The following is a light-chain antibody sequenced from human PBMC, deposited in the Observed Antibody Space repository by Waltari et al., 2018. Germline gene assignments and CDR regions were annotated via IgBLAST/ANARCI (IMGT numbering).Light chain of an antibody. CDR3: QSYDSSLSPYV. CDR2: GNS. CDR1: SSNIGAGYD. V-gene: IGLV1-40*01. J-gene: IGLJ1*01. Sequence: QSVLTQPPSVSGAPGQRVTISCTGSSSNIGAGYDVHWYQQLPGTAPKLLIYGNSNRHSGVPDRFSGSKSGTSASLAITGLQAEDEADYYCQSYDSSLSPYVFGTGTKVTVL.